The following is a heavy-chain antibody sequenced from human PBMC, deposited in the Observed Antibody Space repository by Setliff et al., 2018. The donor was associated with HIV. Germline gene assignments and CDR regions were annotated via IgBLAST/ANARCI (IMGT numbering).Heavy chain of an antibody. D-gene: IGHD2-21*01. CDR2: TYSSGST. CDR3: ATYAGNGGGKGY. V-gene: IGHV4-4*07. J-gene: IGHJ4*02. CDR1: GDSITGRW. Sequence: SETLSLTCTVSGDSITGRWLSWIRQPAGKGLEWIGQTYSSGSTKCNPSLKSRVTISVDTSKNQFSLTLSSVTAADTAMYYCATYAGNGGGKGYWGQGTLVTVSS.